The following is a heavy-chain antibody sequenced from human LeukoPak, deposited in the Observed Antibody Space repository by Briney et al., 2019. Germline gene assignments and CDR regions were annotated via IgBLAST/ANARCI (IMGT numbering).Heavy chain of an antibody. V-gene: IGHV3-33*08. CDR3: ARDLGGWGIPVYYF. J-gene: IGHJ4*02. CDR2: VWFDGSYE. D-gene: IGHD4-23*01. Sequence: PGGSLRLSCVASGFKFTDYAIHWVRQVPGRGLEWVAVVWFDGSYELYADSVKGRFTISRDDSRSTVNLQMESLRAEDTALYYCARDLGGWGIPVYYFWGQGTQVTVSS. CDR1: GFKFTDYA.